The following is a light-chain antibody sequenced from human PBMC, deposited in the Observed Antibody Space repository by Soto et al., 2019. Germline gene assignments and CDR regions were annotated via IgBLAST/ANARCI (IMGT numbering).Light chain of an antibody. CDR1: QSVGSN. V-gene: IGKV3-15*01. Sequence: EVVMTQSPATLSVSPGERATLSCRASQSVGSNLAWYQQKPGQAPRVLIYGASTRATGIPARFSGSGSGTEFTLTTSSLQSEDVAVYFCHQYSLWPYTFGQGTKLEIK. J-gene: IGKJ2*01. CDR3: HQYSLWPYT. CDR2: GAS.